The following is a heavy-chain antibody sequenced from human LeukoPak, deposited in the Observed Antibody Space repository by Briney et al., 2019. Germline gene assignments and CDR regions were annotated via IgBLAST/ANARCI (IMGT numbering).Heavy chain of an antibody. CDR3: ARVDYDSSGYADY. CDR2: IYHSGST. Sequence: SETLSLTCTVSGGSISSGGYYWSWIRQPPGKGLEWIGYIYHSGSTCYNPSLKSRVTISVDRSKNQFSLKLSSVTAADTAVYYCARVDYDSSGYADYWGQGTLVTVSS. J-gene: IGHJ4*02. D-gene: IGHD3-22*01. CDR1: GGSISSGGYY. V-gene: IGHV4-30-2*01.